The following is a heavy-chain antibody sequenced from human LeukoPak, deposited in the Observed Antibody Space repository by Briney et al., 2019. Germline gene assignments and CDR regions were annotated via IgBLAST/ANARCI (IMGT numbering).Heavy chain of an antibody. V-gene: IGHV1-8*01. CDR1: GYTFTIYD. Sequence: ASVTVSCKASGYTFTIYDINWVRQATGQGLEWMGWMNPNSGNTGYAQKFQGRVTMTRNTSISTAYMELSSLRSEDTAVYYCARTAYCGGDCYSDWFDPWGQGTLVTVSS. D-gene: IGHD2-21*02. CDR2: MNPNSGNT. J-gene: IGHJ5*02. CDR3: ARTAYCGGDCYSDWFDP.